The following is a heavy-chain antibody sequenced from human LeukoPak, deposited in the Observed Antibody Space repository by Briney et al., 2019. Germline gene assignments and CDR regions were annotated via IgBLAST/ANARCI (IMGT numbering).Heavy chain of an antibody. Sequence: PSQTLSLTCTVSGGSISSGGYYWSWIRQPPGKGLEWIGYIYHSGSTYYNPSLKSRVTISVDTSKNQFSLKLSSVTAADTAVYYCARDRHTIFRRSDAFDIWGQGTMVTVSS. J-gene: IGHJ3*02. V-gene: IGHV4-30-2*01. CDR2: IYHSGST. D-gene: IGHD3-9*01. CDR3: ARDRHTIFRRSDAFDI. CDR1: GGSISSGGYY.